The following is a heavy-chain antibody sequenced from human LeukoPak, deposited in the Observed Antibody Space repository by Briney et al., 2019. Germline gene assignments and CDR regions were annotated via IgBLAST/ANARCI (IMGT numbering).Heavy chain of an antibody. D-gene: IGHD3-10*01. CDR1: GGSISSSNW. CDR3: ARHVIRNTMVRGVIITHSLGYYMDV. CDR2: IYHSGGT. V-gene: IGHV4-4*02. Sequence: SGTLSLTCAGSGGSISSSNWWSWVRQPPGKGLEWIGEIYHSGGTNYNPSLKSRVTISVDKSKNQFSLKLSSVTAADTAVYYCARHVIRNTMVRGVIITHSLGYYMDVWGKGTTVTISS. J-gene: IGHJ6*03.